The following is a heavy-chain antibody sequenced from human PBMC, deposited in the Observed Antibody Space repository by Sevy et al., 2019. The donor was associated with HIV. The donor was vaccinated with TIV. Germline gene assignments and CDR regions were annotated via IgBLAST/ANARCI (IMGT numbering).Heavy chain of an antibody. CDR3: ARDPSYYDFWSGYSGGAFDI. Sequence: GGSLRLSCAASGFTFSSYWMHWVRQAPGKGLVWVSRINSDGSSTSYADSVKGRFTISRDNAKNTLYLQRNSLRAEDTAVYYCARDPSYYDFWSGYSGGAFDIWGQGTMVTVSS. CDR1: GFTFSSYW. D-gene: IGHD3-3*01. CDR2: INSDGSST. V-gene: IGHV3-74*01. J-gene: IGHJ3*02.